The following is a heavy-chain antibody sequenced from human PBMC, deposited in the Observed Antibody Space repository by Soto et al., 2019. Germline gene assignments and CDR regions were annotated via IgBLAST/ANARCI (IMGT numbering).Heavy chain of an antibody. V-gene: IGHV1-69*13. D-gene: IGHD5-12*01. Sequence: GASVKVSCKASGGTFSSYAISWVRQAPGQGLEWMGGIIPIFGTANYAQKFQGRVTITADESTSTAYMELSSLRSEDTAVYYCARDRESGGYDYHYFDYWGQGTLVTVLL. CDR3: ARDRESGGYDYHYFDY. J-gene: IGHJ4*02. CDR1: GGTFSSYA. CDR2: IIPIFGTA.